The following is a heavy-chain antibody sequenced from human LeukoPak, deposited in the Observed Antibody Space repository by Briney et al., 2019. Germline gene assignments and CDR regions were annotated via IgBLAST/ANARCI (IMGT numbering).Heavy chain of an antibody. CDR2: IYYTGST. CDR1: GGSISNYY. D-gene: IGHD6-6*01. J-gene: IGHJ4*02. Sequence: SETLSLTCTVSGGSISNYYWIWMRQPPGQGREWIGYIYYTGSTNYNPSLKSRVTMFVDMSKNQFSLRLSSVTAADTAVYYCARHRAYSSSSPFDYWGQGTLVTVSS. V-gene: IGHV4-59*08. CDR3: ARHRAYSSSSPFDY.